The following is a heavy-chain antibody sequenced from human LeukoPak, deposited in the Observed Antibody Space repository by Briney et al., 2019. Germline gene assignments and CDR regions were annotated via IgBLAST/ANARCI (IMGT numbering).Heavy chain of an antibody. V-gene: IGHV1-69*04. D-gene: IGHD5-12*01. CDR2: IIPILGIA. CDR1: GGTFSSYA. CDR3: ASSGYDSS. Sequence: SVKVSCKASGGTFSSYAISWVRQAPGQGLEWMGRIIPILGIANYAQKFQGRVTITADKSTSTAYMELSSLRSEDAAVYYCASSGYDSSWGQGTLVTVSS. J-gene: IGHJ4*02.